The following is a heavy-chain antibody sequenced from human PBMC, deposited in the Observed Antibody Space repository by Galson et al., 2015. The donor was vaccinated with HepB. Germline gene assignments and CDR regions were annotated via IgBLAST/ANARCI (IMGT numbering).Heavy chain of an antibody. J-gene: IGHJ4*02. CDR2: IYYTGTT. V-gene: IGHV4-59*01. CDR3: ARGGYSLDF. D-gene: IGHD1-26*01. CDR1: GGSISTYY. Sequence: LSLTCTVSGGSISTYYWSWIRQTPGKGPEWIGYIYYTGTTNYNPSLESRVTISVDTSRNIFALRLTSVTATDTAVYYCARGGYSLDFWSRGTLVAVSS.